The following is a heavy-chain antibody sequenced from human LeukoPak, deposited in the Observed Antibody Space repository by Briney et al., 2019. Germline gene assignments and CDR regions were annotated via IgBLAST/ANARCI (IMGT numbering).Heavy chain of an antibody. D-gene: IGHD1-14*01. CDR1: GFTFSSYG. Sequence: GGSLRLSCAASGFTFSSYGMHWVRQAPGKGLEWVAVISYDGSNKYCADSVKGRFTISRDNSKNTLYLQMNSLRAEDTAVYHCAKAITFDYWGQGTLVTVSS. CDR2: ISYDGSNK. J-gene: IGHJ4*02. CDR3: AKAITFDY. V-gene: IGHV3-30*18.